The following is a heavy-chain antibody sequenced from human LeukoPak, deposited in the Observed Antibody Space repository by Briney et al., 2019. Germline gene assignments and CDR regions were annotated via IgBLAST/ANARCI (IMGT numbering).Heavy chain of an antibody. CDR1: GGTFSSYA. CDR2: IIPILGIA. Sequence: SVKVSCKASGGTFSSYAISWVRQAPGQGFEWMGRIIPILGIANYAQKFQGRVTITAVKSTSTAYMELSSLRSEDTAVYYCARDRAPEFRAFDIWGQGTMVTVSS. V-gene: IGHV1-69*04. J-gene: IGHJ3*02. D-gene: IGHD3-10*01. CDR3: ARDRAPEFRAFDI.